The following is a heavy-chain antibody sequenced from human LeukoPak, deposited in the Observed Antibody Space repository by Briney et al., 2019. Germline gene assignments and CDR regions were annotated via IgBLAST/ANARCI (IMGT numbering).Heavy chain of an antibody. CDR1: GGSISSSSYY. CDR3: ARHEQWLVRSRWYFDP. V-gene: IGHV4-39*01. D-gene: IGHD6-19*01. CDR2: IYYSGST. J-gene: IGHJ5*02. Sequence: SETLSLTCTVSGGSISSSSYYWGWIRQPPGKGLEWIGSIYYSGSTYYNPSLKSRVTISVDTSKNQFSLKLSSVTAADTAVYYCARHEQWLVRSRWYFDPWGQGTLVTVSS.